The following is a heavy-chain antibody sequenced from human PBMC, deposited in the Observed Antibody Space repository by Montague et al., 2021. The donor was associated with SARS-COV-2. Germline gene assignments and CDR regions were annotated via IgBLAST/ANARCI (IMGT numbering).Heavy chain of an antibody. CDR2: ISSSSSYI. CDR1: GFTFSSYS. J-gene: IGHJ6*02. D-gene: IGHD6-19*01. CDR3: ARGPYSSDQLFHYYYGMDV. V-gene: IGHV3-21*01. Sequence: SLRLSCVASGFTFSSYSMNWVRQAPGKGLEWVSSISSSSSYIYYSDSXKGRFTISRDDAKNSLYLQMNSLRAEDTAVYYCARGPYSSDQLFHYYYGMDVWGQGTTVTVSS.